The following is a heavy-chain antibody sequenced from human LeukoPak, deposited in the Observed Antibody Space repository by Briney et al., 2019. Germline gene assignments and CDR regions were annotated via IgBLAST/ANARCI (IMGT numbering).Heavy chain of an antibody. Sequence: SVKVSCKASGGTFSRYAISWVRQAPGQGLEWMGGIIPIFGTANYAQKFQGRVTITTDESTSTAYMALSSLRSEDTAVYYCARAGYYYDSSGYYLPDAFDIWGQGTMVTVSS. CDR3: ARAGYYYDSSGYYLPDAFDI. CDR1: GGTFSRYA. V-gene: IGHV1-69*05. CDR2: IIPIFGTA. J-gene: IGHJ3*02. D-gene: IGHD3-22*01.